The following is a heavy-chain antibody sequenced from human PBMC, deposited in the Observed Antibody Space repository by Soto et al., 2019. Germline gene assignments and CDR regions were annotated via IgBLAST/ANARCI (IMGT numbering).Heavy chain of an antibody. CDR1: GYTFTCYG. V-gene: IGHV1-18*01. Sequence: QVQLVQSGAEVKKPGASVKVSCKASGYTFTCYGISWVRQAPGQGLEWMGWISAYNGNTNYAQKLQGRVTMTTDTSTSTAYMELRSLRSDDTAVYYCARDLRYCTNGVCSSIDYWGQGTLVTVSS. D-gene: IGHD2-8*01. CDR2: ISAYNGNT. CDR3: ARDLRYCTNGVCSSIDY. J-gene: IGHJ4*02.